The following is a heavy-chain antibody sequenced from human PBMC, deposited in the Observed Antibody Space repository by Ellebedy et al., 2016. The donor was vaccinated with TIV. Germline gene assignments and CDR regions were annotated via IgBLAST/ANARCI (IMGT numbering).Heavy chain of an antibody. CDR3: ATIGAVDASPLDY. V-gene: IGHV3-7*01. D-gene: IGHD6-19*01. Sequence: GESLKISCAASGFTFSSYWMSWVRQAPGKGLEWVANIKQDGSEKYYVDSVKGRITISRDNAKNSLYLQMNSLRAEDTAVYFCATIGAVDASPLDYWGQGTLVTVSA. CDR2: IKQDGSEK. J-gene: IGHJ4*02. CDR1: GFTFSSYW.